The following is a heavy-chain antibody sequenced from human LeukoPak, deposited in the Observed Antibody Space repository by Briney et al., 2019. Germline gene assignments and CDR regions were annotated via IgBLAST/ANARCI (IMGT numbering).Heavy chain of an antibody. Sequence: SETLSLTCAVYGGSFSGYYWSWIRQPPGKGLEWIGEINHSGSTNYNPSLKSRVTISVDTSKNQFSLKLNSVTAADTAVYYCARDGGNLNSDYWGQATLDSVSS. CDR1: GGSFSGYY. CDR2: INHSGST. V-gene: IGHV4-34*01. CDR3: ARDGGNLNSDY. J-gene: IGHJ4*02. D-gene: IGHD4-23*01.